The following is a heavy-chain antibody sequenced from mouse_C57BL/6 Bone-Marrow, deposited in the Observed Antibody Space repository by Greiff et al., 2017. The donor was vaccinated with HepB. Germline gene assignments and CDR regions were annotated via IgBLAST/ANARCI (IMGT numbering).Heavy chain of an antibody. CDR1: GYTFTSYW. CDR3: TREGYYGRSEYYFDY. V-gene: IGHV1-5*01. J-gene: IGHJ2*01. Sequence: EVQLQQSGTVLARPGASVKMSCKTSGYTFTSYWMHWVKQRPGQGLEWIGAIYPGNSDTSYNQKFKGKAKLTAVTSASTAYMELSSLTNEDSAVYYCTREGYYGRSEYYFDYWGQGTTLTVSS. D-gene: IGHD1-1*01. CDR2: IYPGNSDT.